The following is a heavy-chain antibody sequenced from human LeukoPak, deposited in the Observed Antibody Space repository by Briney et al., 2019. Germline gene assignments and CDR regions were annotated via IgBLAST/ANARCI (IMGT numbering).Heavy chain of an antibody. V-gene: IGHV3-43*02. Sequence: PGGSLRLSCAASGFTFDDYAMHWVRQAPGKGLEWVSLISGDGGSTYYADSVKGRFTISRDNSKNSLYLQMKSLRTGDTRLYYCAKDGYRYGSGSYCAYWGQGTLVTVSS. J-gene: IGHJ4*02. CDR1: GFTFDDYA. D-gene: IGHD3-10*01. CDR2: ISGDGGST. CDR3: AKDGYRYGSGSYCAY.